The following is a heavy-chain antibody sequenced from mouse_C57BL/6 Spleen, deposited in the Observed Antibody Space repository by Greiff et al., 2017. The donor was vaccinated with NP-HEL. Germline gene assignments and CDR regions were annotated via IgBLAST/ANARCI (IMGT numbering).Heavy chain of an antibody. D-gene: IGHD1-1*01. V-gene: IGHV5-4*01. Sequence: EVNLVESGGGLVKPGGSLKLSCAASGFTFSSYAMSWVRQTPEKRLAWVATISDGGSYTYYPDNVKGRFTISRDNAKNNLYLQMSHLKSEDTAMYYCARDLGTTVVFDYWGQGTTLTVSS. CDR1: GFTFSSYA. J-gene: IGHJ2*01. CDR3: ARDLGTTVVFDY. CDR2: ISDGGSYT.